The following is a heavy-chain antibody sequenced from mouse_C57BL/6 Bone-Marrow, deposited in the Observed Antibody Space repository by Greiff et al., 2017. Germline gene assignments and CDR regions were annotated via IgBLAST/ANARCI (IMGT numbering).Heavy chain of an antibody. D-gene: IGHD1-1*01. CDR2: ISNGGGST. CDR3: ARHLYYYGSSYWFAY. J-gene: IGHJ3*01. CDR1: GFTFSDYY. Sequence: EVHLVESGGGLVQPGGSLKLSCAASGFTFSDYYMYWVRQTPEKRLEWVAYISNGGGSTYYPDTVKGRFTISRDNAKNTLYLQMSRLKSEDTAMYYCARHLYYYGSSYWFAYWGQGTLVTVSA. V-gene: IGHV5-12*01.